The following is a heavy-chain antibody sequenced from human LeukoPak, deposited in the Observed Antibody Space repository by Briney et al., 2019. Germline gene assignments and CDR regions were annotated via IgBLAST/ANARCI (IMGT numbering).Heavy chain of an antibody. CDR1: GGSISSGGYY. Sequence: SETLSLTCTVSGGSISSGGYYWSWIRQPPGKGLEWIGYIYHSGSTYYNPSLKSRVTISVDRSKNQFSLKLSSVTAADTAVYYCARDGTVTSPGGFDYWGQGTLVTVSS. CDR3: ARDGTVTSPGGFDY. CDR2: IYHSGST. V-gene: IGHV4-30-2*01. D-gene: IGHD4-11*01. J-gene: IGHJ4*02.